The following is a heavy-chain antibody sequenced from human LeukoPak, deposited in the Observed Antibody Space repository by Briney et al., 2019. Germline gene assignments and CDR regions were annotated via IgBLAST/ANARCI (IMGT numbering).Heavy chain of an antibody. CDR2: IIPIFGTA. CDR3: ARGKFNDYVWGSYRYDAFDI. CDR1: GGTFSSYA. Sequence: SVKVSFKASGGTFSSYAISWVRQAPGQGLEWMGGIIPIFGTANYAQKFQGRVTITADESTSTAYMELSSLRPEDTAVYYCARGKFNDYVWGSYRYDAFDIWGQGTMVTVSS. D-gene: IGHD3-16*02. J-gene: IGHJ3*02. V-gene: IGHV1-69*13.